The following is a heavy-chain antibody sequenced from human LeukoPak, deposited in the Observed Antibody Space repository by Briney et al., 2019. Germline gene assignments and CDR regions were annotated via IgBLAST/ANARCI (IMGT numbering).Heavy chain of an antibody. J-gene: IGHJ3*02. D-gene: IGHD2-8*02. CDR2: IYYSGST. Sequence: PSETLSLTCTVSGGSISSYYWSWIRQPPGKGLEWIGYIYYSGSTNYNPSLKSRVTISVDTSKNQFSLKLSSVTAADTAVYYCASLPIMTAGVFDIGGKGKMATVFS. CDR3: ASLPIMTAGVFDI. CDR1: GGSISSYY. V-gene: IGHV4-59*01.